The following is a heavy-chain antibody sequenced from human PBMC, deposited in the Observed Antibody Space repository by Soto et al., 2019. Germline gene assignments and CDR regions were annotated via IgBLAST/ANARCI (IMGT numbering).Heavy chain of an antibody. Sequence: ESGPTLVNPTQTLTLTCSFSGFSLTTSDMGVGWIRQSPGQALEWLALIYWNDDKRYSPSLKSRLTITKGTSKNQVVLTMTNMDPVDTATYYCAHDYYDSSTYYPHDAFDIWGQGTLVTVSS. CDR1: GFSLTTSDMG. J-gene: IGHJ3*02. CDR3: AHDYYDSSTYYPHDAFDI. V-gene: IGHV2-5*01. D-gene: IGHD3-22*01. CDR2: IYWNDDK.